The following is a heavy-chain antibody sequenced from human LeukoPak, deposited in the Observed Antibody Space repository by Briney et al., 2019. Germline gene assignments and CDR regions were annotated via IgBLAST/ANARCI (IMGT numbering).Heavy chain of an antibody. CDR1: GGSFSGYY. CDR3: ARSEWDY. Sequence: SETLSLTCAVYGGSFSGYYWSWIRQPPGKGLEWIGSIYYSGSTYYNPSLKSRVTISVDTSKNQFSLKLSSVTAADTVVYYCARSEWDYWGQGTLVTVSS. J-gene: IGHJ4*02. D-gene: IGHD1-14*01. V-gene: IGHV4-34*01. CDR2: IYYSGST.